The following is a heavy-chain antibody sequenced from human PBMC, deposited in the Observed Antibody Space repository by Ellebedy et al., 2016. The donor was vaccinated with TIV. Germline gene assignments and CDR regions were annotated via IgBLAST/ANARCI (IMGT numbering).Heavy chain of an antibody. V-gene: IGHV4-59*01. Sequence: SETLSLXXTVSGYSIHSLYYWGWIRQPPGKGLEWVGHLTHTGRTNYNPSLQSRVAISLDSSKTQFSLELNSVTAADTAVYFCARSCSPSCWECLEYWGQGVLVTVSS. CDR2: LTHTGRT. J-gene: IGHJ4*02. D-gene: IGHD2-2*01. CDR1: GYSIHSLYY. CDR3: ARSCSPSCWECLEY.